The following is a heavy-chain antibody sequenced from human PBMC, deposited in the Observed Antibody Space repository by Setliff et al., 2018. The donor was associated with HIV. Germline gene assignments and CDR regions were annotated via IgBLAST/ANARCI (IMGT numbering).Heavy chain of an antibody. CDR2: MYYRGST. Sequence: PSETLSLTCTVFGGSISRCGYYWGWIRQPPGKGLEWIGNMYYRGSTYYHPSLKSRVIISVDTSTNQFSLQLNSVTAADTAVYFCARTRAPYFFDFWGQGAQVTVSS. D-gene: IGHD1-26*01. CDR1: GGSISRCGYY. V-gene: IGHV4-39*07. CDR3: ARTRAPYFFDF. J-gene: IGHJ4*02.